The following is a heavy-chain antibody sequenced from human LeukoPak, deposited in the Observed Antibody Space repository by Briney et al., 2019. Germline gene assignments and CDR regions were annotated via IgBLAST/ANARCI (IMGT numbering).Heavy chain of an antibody. J-gene: IGHJ3*02. D-gene: IGHD6-19*01. V-gene: IGHV4-31*03. CDR1: SGSISSDGYY. CDR2: ITYSGST. CDR3: SRLGQLRVPDVADAFDI. Sequence: SETLSLTCTVSSGSISSDGYYWTWIRQHPGKGLEWVGYITYSGSTYYSPSLRSRVTISVDTSKNQFSLKLSSVTAADTAVYYCSRLGQLRVPDVADAFDIWGQGTMVTVSS.